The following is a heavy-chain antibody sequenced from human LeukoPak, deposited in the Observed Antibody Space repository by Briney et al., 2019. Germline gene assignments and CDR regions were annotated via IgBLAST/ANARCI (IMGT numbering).Heavy chain of an antibody. Sequence: GGSLRLSCAASGFTFSTYGMHWVRQAPGKGLEWVAFIRYDGSDKYYADSVKGRFTISRDNSKNTLSLQMNSLRPEDTAVYYCAKKASGSYYYYYYYMDVWGKGTTVTISS. CDR2: IRYDGSDK. CDR1: GFTFSTYG. V-gene: IGHV3-30*02. CDR3: AKKASGSYYYYYYYMDV. D-gene: IGHD1-26*01. J-gene: IGHJ6*03.